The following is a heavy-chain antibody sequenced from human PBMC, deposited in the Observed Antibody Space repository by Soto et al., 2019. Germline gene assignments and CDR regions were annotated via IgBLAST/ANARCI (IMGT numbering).Heavy chain of an antibody. CDR1: GYTFISYG. D-gene: IGHD3-10*01. CDR2: MSAFTGKA. CDR3: ATDQRYYGSGYYHSDS. V-gene: IGHV1-18*04. Sequence: ASVKVSCKASGYTFISYGLSWVRQAPGQGLEWVGWMSAFTGKAEYAQIFQDRVTMTTDTSTSTAYMELRRLRSDDTAVYYRATDQRYYGSGYYHSDSWGQGTLDTVSS. J-gene: IGHJ1*01.